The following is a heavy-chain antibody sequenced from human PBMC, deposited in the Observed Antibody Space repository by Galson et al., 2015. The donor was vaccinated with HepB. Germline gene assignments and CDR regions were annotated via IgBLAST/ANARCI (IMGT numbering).Heavy chain of an antibody. CDR1: GGSISSGSYY. J-gene: IGHJ4*02. CDR2: IYTSGST. V-gene: IGHV4-61*02. Sequence: TLSLTCTVSGGSISSGSYYWSWIRQPAGKGLEWIGRIYTSGSTNYNPSLKSRVTISVDTSKNQFSLKLSSVTAADTAVYYCARSTAGTRAVVFDYWGREPWSPSPQ. CDR3: ARSTAGTRAVVFDY. D-gene: IGHD6-19*01.